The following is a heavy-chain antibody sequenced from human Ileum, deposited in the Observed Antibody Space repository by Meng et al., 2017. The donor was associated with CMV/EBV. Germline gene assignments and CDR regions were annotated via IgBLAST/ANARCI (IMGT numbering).Heavy chain of an antibody. V-gene: IGHV1-2*02. CDR1: GYTFGGYY. J-gene: IGHJ4*02. D-gene: IGHD5-18*01. CDR3: ARGYSYGLDY. CDR2: INPNLGDT. Sequence: ASVKVSCKASGYTFGGYYIHWVRQAPGQGLEWVGWINPNLGDTNYAQKFQGRVTMTRDTSISTAYMDLSRLRSDDTAVYYCARGYSYGLDYWGQGTEVTVSS.